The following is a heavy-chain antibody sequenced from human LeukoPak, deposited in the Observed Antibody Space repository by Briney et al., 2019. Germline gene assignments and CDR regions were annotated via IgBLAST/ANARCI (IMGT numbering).Heavy chain of an antibody. J-gene: IGHJ3*02. CDR2: INPNSGGT. CDR1: GYTLTGYY. Sequence: ASVKVSCKASGYTLTGYYMHWVRQAPGQGLEWMGWINPNSGGTNYAQKFQGWVTMTRDTSISTAYMELSRLRSDDTAVYYCARDRDYGDYLEAFDIWGQGTMVTVSS. D-gene: IGHD4-17*01. CDR3: ARDRDYGDYLEAFDI. V-gene: IGHV1-2*04.